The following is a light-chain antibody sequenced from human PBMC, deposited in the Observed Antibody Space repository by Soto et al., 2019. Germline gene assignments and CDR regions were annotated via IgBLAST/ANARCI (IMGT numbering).Light chain of an antibody. J-gene: IGKJ5*01. V-gene: IGKV3-11*01. CDR2: DAS. CDR1: QSVSSY. CDR3: QQRSNWPPII. Sequence: EIVLTQSPATLALSPGERATLSCRASQSVSSYLAWYQQKPGQAPRLLIYDASNRATGIPARFSGSGSGTDFTLTISSLEPEDVALYYCQQRSNWPPIIFGPGPRLEIK.